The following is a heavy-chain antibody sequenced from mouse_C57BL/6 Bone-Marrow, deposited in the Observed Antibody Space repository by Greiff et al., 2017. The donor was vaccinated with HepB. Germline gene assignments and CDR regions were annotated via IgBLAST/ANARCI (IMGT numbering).Heavy chain of an antibody. CDR3: ARTQLRLPLFAY. J-gene: IGHJ3*01. Sequence: QVQLQQSGAELVRPGASVKLSCKASGYTFTDYYINWVKQRPGQGLEWIARIYPGSGNTYYNEKFKGKATLTAEKSSSTAYMQLSSLTSEDSAVYFCARTQLRLPLFAYWGQGTLVTVSA. D-gene: IGHD3-2*02. CDR2: IYPGSGNT. V-gene: IGHV1-76*01. CDR1: GYTFTDYY.